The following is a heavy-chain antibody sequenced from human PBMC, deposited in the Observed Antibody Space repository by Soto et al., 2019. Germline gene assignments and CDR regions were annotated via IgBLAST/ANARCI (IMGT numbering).Heavy chain of an antibody. CDR1: GYTFTSYG. D-gene: IGHD3-10*01. Sequence: QVQLVQSGAEVKKPGASVKVSCKASGYTFTSYGISWVRQAPGQGLEWMGWISAYNGNTNYAQKLQGRVTMTTDPSTSTAYMELRSLRSDDTAVYYCASRRLLWFGESHDYGMDVWGQGTTVTVSS. CDR2: ISAYNGNT. J-gene: IGHJ6*02. V-gene: IGHV1-18*01. CDR3: ASRRLLWFGESHDYGMDV.